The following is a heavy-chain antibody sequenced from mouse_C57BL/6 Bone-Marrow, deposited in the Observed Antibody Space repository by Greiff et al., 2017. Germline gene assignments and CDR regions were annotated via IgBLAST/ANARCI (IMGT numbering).Heavy chain of an antibody. CDR3: ARRGWLLRDFDY. V-gene: IGHV1-55*01. CDR1: GYTFTSSW. CDR2: LYPGSGSP. D-gene: IGHD2-3*01. Sequence: VQLQQPGAELVKPGASVQMSCKASGYTFTSSWITWVKQRPDQGLEWIGDLYPGSGSPTYNEKFKSKATLTVDATTCTAYMQLSSLTSEDSAVYYCARRGWLLRDFDYWGQGTTLTVSS. J-gene: IGHJ2*01.